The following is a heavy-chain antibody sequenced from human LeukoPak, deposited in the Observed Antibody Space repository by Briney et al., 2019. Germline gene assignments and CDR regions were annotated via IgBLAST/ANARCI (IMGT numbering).Heavy chain of an antibody. D-gene: IGHD3-16*01. V-gene: IGHV3-23*01. Sequence: GGSLRLSCAASGFTFTSYAMNWVRQAPGKGLEWVSTISGSGSSTYYVDSVKGRFTISRDNSKNTLYLQMNSLRAEDTAEYYCAKDRLTYYYYGMDVWGQGTTVTVSS. CDR1: GFTFTSYA. CDR2: ISGSGSST. J-gene: IGHJ6*02. CDR3: AKDRLTYYYYGMDV.